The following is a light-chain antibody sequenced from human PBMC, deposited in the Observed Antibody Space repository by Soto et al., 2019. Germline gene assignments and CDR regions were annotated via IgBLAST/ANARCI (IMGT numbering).Light chain of an antibody. V-gene: IGKV3-20*01. Sequence: EFVLTQSPGTLSLSPGERATLSCRASQTVINSYLAWYQQKPGQAPRLLIYDASSRATGIPDRFSGSGSGTDFTLTISRLEPEDFATYYCQQYGSFSGTFGPGTKVDIK. CDR3: QQYGSFSGT. CDR2: DAS. CDR1: QTVINSY. J-gene: IGKJ1*01.